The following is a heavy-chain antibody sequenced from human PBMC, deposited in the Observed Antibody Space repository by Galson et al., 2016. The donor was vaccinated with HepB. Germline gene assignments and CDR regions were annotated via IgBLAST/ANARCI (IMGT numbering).Heavy chain of an antibody. J-gene: IGHJ4*02. CDR3: ARERSGATLQGIATFEFDS. V-gene: IGHV3-48*01. D-gene: IGHD2-21*01. CDR2: ISRSGSTV. CDR1: GFTLSHYT. Sequence: SLRLSCAASGFTLSHYTMNWVRQPPGKGLEWISHISRSGSTVFYGDSVKGRFTISRDNAKNSLFLQMDSLRVDDTAIYYCARERSGATLQGIATFEFDSWGQGTVVTVSS.